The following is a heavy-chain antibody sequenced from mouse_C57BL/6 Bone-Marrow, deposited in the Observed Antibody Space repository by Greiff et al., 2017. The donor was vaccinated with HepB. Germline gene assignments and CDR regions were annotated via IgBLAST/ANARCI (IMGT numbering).Heavy chain of an antibody. J-gene: IGHJ2*01. V-gene: IGHV1-82*01. D-gene: IGHD2-1*01. CDR2: IYPGDGDT. CDR1: GYAFSSSW. CDR3: AVYGNYDY. Sequence: VQRVESGPELVKPGASVKISCKASGYAFSSSWMNWVKQRPGKGLEWIGRIYPGDGDTNYNGKFKGKATLTADKSSSTAYMQLSSLTSEDSAVYFCAVYGNYDYWGQGTTLTGSS.